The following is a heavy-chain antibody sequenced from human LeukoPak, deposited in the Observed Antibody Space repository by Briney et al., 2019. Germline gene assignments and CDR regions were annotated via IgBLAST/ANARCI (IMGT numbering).Heavy chain of an antibody. J-gene: IGHJ5*02. CDR1: EYTFTNYD. Sequence: ASVTVSCKASEYTFTNYDINWVRQATGQGLEWMGWINPNSGNTGYTQRFQGRVTMTRNTSLSTAYMELTSLKSEDTAVYYCARSLGTYWGKDFLNWFDPWGQGTLVTVSS. D-gene: IGHD3-16*01. V-gene: IGHV1-8*01. CDR2: INPNSGNT. CDR3: ARSLGTYWGKDFLNWFDP.